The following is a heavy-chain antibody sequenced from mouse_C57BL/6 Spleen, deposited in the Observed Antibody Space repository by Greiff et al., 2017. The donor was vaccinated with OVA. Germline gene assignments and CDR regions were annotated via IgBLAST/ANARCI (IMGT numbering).Heavy chain of an antibody. D-gene: IGHD1-1*01. CDR1: GYTFTSYW. J-gene: IGHJ4*01. Sequence: QVQLKQPGAELVRPGSSVKLSCKASGYTFTSYWMHWVKQRPIQGLEWIGNIDPSDSETHYNQKFKDKATLTVDKSSSTAYMQLSSLTSEDSAVYYCARYYGSSYGAMDYWGQGTSVTVSS. V-gene: IGHV1-52*01. CDR2: IDPSDSET. CDR3: ARYYGSSYGAMDY.